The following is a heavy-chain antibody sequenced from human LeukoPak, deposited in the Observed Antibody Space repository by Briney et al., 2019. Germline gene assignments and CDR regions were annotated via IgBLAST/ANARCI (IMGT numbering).Heavy chain of an antibody. CDR3: ARAPHFGGYYYYYMDV. V-gene: IGHV1-69*06. CDR1: GCTFSSYA. CDR2: VLPIFGTA. J-gene: IGHJ6*03. Sequence: SSVKVSCKASGCTFSSYAISWERQAPGQGLEWMGGVLPIFGTANYAQKFQGRVTITADKSTSTAYMELSSLRSEDTAVYYCARAPHFGGYYYYYMDVWGKGTTVTVSS. D-gene: IGHD2-21*01.